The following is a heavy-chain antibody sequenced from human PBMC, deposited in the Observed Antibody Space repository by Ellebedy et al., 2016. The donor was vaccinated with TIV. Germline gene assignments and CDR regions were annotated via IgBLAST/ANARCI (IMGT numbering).Heavy chain of an antibody. D-gene: IGHD2-21*01. CDR3: ARGWYCGGDNCSGHYFDS. V-gene: IGHV4-59*01. J-gene: IGHJ4*02. CDR1: GDSISSYY. CDR2: IHYSGTT. Sequence: MPGGSLRLSCTVSGDSISSYYWSWIRQPPGKGLEWIGYIHYSGTTKYNPSLKSRVTISVARSKKQFSLKLSSVTAADTALYYCARGWYCGGDNCSGHYFDSWGQGTLITVSS.